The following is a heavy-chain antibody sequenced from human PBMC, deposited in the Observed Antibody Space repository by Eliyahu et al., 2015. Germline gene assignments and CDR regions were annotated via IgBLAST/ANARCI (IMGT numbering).Heavy chain of an antibody. CDR3: ARVYLGRQDLAY. Sequence: QVQLVQSGAEVKKPGASVKVSCKASGYTFTDFYMYWVRQAPGQGLEWMGWISPKSGETNYAQKFQGRVTVTRDTSISTAYMELSRLRSDDTAIYYCARVYLGRQDLAYWGQGTLVTVSS. D-gene: IGHD1-26*01. J-gene: IGHJ4*02. V-gene: IGHV1-2*02. CDR1: GYTFTDFY. CDR2: ISPKSGET.